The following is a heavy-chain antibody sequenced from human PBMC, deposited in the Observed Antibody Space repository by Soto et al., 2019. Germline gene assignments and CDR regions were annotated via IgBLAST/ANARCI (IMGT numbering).Heavy chain of an antibody. CDR3: ARMAHSGYDSD. D-gene: IGHD5-12*01. CDR1: GLTFSSYG. J-gene: IGHJ4*02. Sequence: GGSLRLSCAASGLTFSSYGMHWVRQAPGKGLEWVAVIWYDGSNKYYADSVKGRFTISRDNSKNTLYLQMNSLRAEDTAVYYCARMAHSGYDSDWGQGTLVTVSS. V-gene: IGHV3-33*01. CDR2: IWYDGSNK.